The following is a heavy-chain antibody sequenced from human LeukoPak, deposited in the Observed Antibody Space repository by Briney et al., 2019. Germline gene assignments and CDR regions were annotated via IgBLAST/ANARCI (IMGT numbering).Heavy chain of an antibody. CDR3: ARVDTTDVIDY. Sequence: SETLSLTCTVSGGSISSGGYYWSWIRQHPGKGLEWIGYTYYSGSTYYNPSLKSRVTISVDTSKNQFSLKLSSVTAADTAVYYCARVDTTDVIDYWGREPWSPSPQ. J-gene: IGHJ4*02. D-gene: IGHD5-18*01. V-gene: IGHV4-31*03. CDR1: GGSISSGGYY. CDR2: TYYSGST.